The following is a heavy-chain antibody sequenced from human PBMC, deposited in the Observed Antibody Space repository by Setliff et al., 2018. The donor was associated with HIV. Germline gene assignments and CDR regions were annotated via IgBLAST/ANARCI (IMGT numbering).Heavy chain of an antibody. CDR3: ARQVWLNNYYYYTDV. V-gene: IGHV3-23*01. D-gene: IGHD5-18*01. CDR1: GFTFSSYA. CDR2: ISGNADST. J-gene: IGHJ6*03. Sequence: GGSLRLSCAASGFTFSSYAMSWVRLAPGKGLEWVSSISGNADSTYYADSVKGRFSISRDNSKNSLFLHMVSLRAEDTAIYYCARQVWLNNYYYYTDVWGEGTTVTVSS.